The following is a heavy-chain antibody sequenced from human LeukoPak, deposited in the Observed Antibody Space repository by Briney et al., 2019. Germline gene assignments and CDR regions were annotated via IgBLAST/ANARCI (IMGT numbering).Heavy chain of an antibody. CDR3: ARSSSSWYRDYYFDY. V-gene: IGHV1-18*01. D-gene: IGHD6-13*01. CDR2: ISAYNGNT. CDR1: GYTFTSYG. J-gene: IGHJ4*02. Sequence: GASVKVPCKASGYTFTSYGISWVRQAPGQGLEWMGWISAYNGNTNYAQKLQGRVTMTTDTSTSTAYMELRSLRSDDTAVYYCARSSSSWYRDYYFDYWGQGTLVTVSS.